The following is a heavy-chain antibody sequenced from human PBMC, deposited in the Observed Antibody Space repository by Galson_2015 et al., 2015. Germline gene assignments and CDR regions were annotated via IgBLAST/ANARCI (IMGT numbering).Heavy chain of an antibody. CDR2: INPSGGST. V-gene: IGHV1-46*01. Sequence: SVKVSCKASGYTFTSYYMHWVRQAPGQGLEWMGIINPSGGSTSYAQKFQGRVTMTRDTSTSTVYMELSSLRSEDTAVYYCARDRSATVTTFEIWGQGTMVTVSS. CDR3: ARDRSATVTTFEI. D-gene: IGHD4-17*01. CDR1: GYTFTSYY. J-gene: IGHJ3*02.